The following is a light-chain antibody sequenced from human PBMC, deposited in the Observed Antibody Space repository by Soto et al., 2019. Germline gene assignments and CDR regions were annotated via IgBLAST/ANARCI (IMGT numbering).Light chain of an antibody. Sequence: VLTQPPSVSAAPGQKVTISCSGSSSNIGGNSVSWYQQLPGAAPKLLIYDDNKRPSGIPDRFSGSKSGTSATLGITGFQTGDEADYYCGSWDSSLSAYVFGTGTKVTVL. CDR3: GSWDSSLSAYV. CDR2: DDN. CDR1: SSNIGGNS. J-gene: IGLJ1*01. V-gene: IGLV1-51*01.